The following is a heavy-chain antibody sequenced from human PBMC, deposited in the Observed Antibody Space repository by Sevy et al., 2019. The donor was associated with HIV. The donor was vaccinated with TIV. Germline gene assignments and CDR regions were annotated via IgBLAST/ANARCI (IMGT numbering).Heavy chain of an antibody. Sequence: GGSLRLSCAASGFTFSTYTMSWVRQAPGKGLEWVSAISGSGDDTYYACSVKGRFTISRDNSKNTLYLQMNSLRAEDTAVYYCAKPPYSSSSFDYWGQGTLVTVSS. V-gene: IGHV3-23*01. D-gene: IGHD6-6*01. J-gene: IGHJ4*02. CDR1: GFTFSTYT. CDR2: ISGSGDDT. CDR3: AKPPYSSSSFDY.